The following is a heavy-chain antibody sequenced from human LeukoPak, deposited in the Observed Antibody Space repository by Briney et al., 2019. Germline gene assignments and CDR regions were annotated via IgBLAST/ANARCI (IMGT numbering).Heavy chain of an antibody. V-gene: IGHV1-2*02. CDR1: GYTFTGYY. CDR2: INPNSGGT. J-gene: IGHJ4*02. D-gene: IGHD3-22*01. Sequence: ASVKVSCKASGYTFTGYYMHWVRQAPGQGREWMGWINPNSGGTNYAQKFQGRVTMTRDTSISTAYMELSRLRSDDTAVYYCASVQPVTMIVSSFDYWGQGTLVTVSS. CDR3: ASVQPVTMIVSSFDY.